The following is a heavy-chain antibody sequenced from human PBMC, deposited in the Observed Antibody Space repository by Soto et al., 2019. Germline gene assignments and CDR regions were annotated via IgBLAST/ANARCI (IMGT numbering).Heavy chain of an antibody. Sequence: SETLSLTCAVYGGSFSGYYWSWIRQPPGKGLEWIGEINHSGSTNYNPSLKSRVTISVDTSKNQFSLKLSSVTAADTAVYYCARRANYYYGSGSFIRYYYYGMDVWGQGTTVTVS. CDR1: GGSFSGYY. V-gene: IGHV4-34*01. D-gene: IGHD3-10*01. CDR2: INHSGST. CDR3: ARRANYYYGSGSFIRYYYYGMDV. J-gene: IGHJ6*02.